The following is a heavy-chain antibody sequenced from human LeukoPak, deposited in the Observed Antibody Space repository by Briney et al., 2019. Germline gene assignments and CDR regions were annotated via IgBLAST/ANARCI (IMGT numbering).Heavy chain of an antibody. CDR1: GFTFSTNA. CDR3: AKDVGKWESLHFFDY. CDR2: ISGSGAST. Sequence: GGSLRLSCLTSGFTFSTNAMSWVRQAPGKGLEWISGISGSGASTYYADSVTGRFTISRDNSRNTLYLQMNSLRGDDTAVYYCAKDVGKWESLHFFDYWGQGTLVTVSS. D-gene: IGHD1-26*01. V-gene: IGHV3-23*01. J-gene: IGHJ4*02.